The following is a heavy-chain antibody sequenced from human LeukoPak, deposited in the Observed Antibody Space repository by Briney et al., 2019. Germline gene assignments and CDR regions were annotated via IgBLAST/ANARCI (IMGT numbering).Heavy chain of an antibody. V-gene: IGHV3-9*01. Sequence: SGRSLRLSCAASGFTFDDYAMHWVRQGPGKGLEWVSLIGWNSGNIAYADSVKGRFTISRDNAKKSLYLQMNSLRPEDTALYYCAKGYGDYVGNYFDYWGQGTLVTVSS. CDR2: IGWNSGNI. D-gene: IGHD4-17*01. CDR3: AKGYGDYVGNYFDY. CDR1: GFTFDDYA. J-gene: IGHJ4*02.